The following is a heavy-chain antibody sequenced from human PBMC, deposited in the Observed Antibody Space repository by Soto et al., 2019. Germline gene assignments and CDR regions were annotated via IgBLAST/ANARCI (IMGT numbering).Heavy chain of an antibody. CDR2: IKQDGSDI. J-gene: IGHJ6*03. D-gene: IGHD2-15*01. V-gene: IGHV3-7*01. Sequence: EVQLVESGGGLVQPGGSLRLSCEASGFTFSTYWMSWVRQAPGKGLEWVATIKQDGSDIYYVDSVWGRFTISRDNAESSLHLQMSSLRAEDTAVYYCVRGRGRSNCPYYLDVWGKATTVIVSS. CDR3: VRGRGRSNCPYYLDV. CDR1: GFTFSTYW.